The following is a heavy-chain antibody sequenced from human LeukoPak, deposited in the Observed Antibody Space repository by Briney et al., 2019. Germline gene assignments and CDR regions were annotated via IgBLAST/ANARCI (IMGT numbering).Heavy chain of an antibody. V-gene: IGHV4-39*01. Sequence: GWIXQPPGKXLEWIGSIYYSGSTYYNPSLKSRVTISVDTSKNHFSLKLSSVTAADTAVYYCARLFSGYVDYWGQGILVTVSS. D-gene: IGHD1-26*01. CDR2: IYYSGST. CDR3: ARLFSGYVDY. J-gene: IGHJ4*02.